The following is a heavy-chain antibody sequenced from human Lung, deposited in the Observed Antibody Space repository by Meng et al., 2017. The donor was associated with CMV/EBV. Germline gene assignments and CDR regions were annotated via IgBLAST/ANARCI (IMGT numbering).Heavy chain of an antibody. CDR3: ARSTYYHDSSGPAFDY. Sequence: QVRLVECGSELGRPGASVRVSCKRSVFTFTSYAMNWVRQAPGQGLEWMGWINTNTGSPTYDQGFTGRFVFSLDTSVSTAYLQITSLKPDDTAVYYCARSTYYHDSSGPAFDYWGQGTLVTVSS. V-gene: IGHV7-4-1*02. J-gene: IGHJ4*02. CDR2: INTNTGSP. CDR1: VFTFTSYA. D-gene: IGHD3-22*01.